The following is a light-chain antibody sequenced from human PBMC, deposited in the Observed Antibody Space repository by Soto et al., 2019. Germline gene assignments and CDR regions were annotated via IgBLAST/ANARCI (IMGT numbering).Light chain of an antibody. V-gene: IGLV1-40*01. J-gene: IGLJ2*01. CDR3: QSYDSSRGGVV. CDR2: GNS. Sequence: QLVLTQPPSVSGAPGQRVTISCTGSSSNIGAGYDVHWYQQLPGTAPKLLIYGNSNRPSGVPDRFSGSKSGTSASLAITGLQAEDEADYPGQSYDSSRGGVVFGGGTRVTAL. CDR1: SSNIGAGYD.